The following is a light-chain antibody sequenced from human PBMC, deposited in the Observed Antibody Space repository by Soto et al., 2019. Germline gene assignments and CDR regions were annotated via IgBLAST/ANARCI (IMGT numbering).Light chain of an antibody. CDR1: QSVSNSY. CDR2: GAS. J-gene: IGKJ1*01. Sequence: EIVLTQSPGTLSLSPGERATLSCRASQSVSNSYLAWYQQKPGQAPRLLIYGASSRATCIPDRFSGSVSGTDFALTISRLQQEDSPVYHCQQYGGAPWTFVQGTKVEIQ. V-gene: IGKV3-20*01. CDR3: QQYGGAPWT.